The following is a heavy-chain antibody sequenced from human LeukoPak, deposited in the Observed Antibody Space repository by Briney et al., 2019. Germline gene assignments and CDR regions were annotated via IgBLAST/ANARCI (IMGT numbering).Heavy chain of an antibody. J-gene: IGHJ4*02. Sequence: SETLSLTCTVSGGSISRYYWSWIRQPPGKGLEWIGYIYTSGSTNYNPSLKSRVTISVDTSKNQFSLKLSSVTAADTAVYYCARHAGLVAGTFYFDYWGQGTLVTVSS. CDR3: ARHAGLVAGTFYFDY. CDR1: GGSISRYY. CDR2: IYTSGST. D-gene: IGHD6-19*01. V-gene: IGHV4-4*09.